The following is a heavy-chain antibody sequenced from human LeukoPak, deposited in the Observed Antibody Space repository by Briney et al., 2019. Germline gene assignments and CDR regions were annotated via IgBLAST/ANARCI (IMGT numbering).Heavy chain of an antibody. CDR1: GGSISSSSYD. J-gene: IGHJ5*02. CDR2: IYYSGST. CDR3: ARRVGDYYGSGSFPRFDP. D-gene: IGHD3-10*01. V-gene: IGHV4-39*01. Sequence: SETLSLTCTVSGGSISSSSYDWGWICQPPGNGLEWIGSIYYSGSTYYHPTLKSRVTISVNTSKNQFSLKLRSVTAADTAVYSCARRVGDYYGSGSFPRFDPWGQGTLVTVSS.